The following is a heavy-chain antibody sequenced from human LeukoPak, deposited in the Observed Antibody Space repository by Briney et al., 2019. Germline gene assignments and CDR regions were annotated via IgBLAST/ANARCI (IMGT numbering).Heavy chain of an antibody. CDR1: GYSFTNYW. D-gene: IGHD2-15*01. CDR3: ARGRNGFNEGIDY. V-gene: IGHV5-51*01. Sequence: GESLKISCKGSGYSFTNYWIGWLRQMPGRDLEWMGIIYPGDSDTRYSPSFQGQVTISADRSISTAYLQWSSLKASDTAMYYCARGRNGFNEGIDYWGQGTLVTVSS. J-gene: IGHJ4*02. CDR2: IYPGDSDT.